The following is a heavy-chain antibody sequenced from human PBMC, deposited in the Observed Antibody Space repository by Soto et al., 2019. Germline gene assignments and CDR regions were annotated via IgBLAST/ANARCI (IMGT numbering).Heavy chain of an antibody. CDR2: MNPNSGNT. V-gene: IGHV1-8*01. CDR3: ARLPGLRPHDAFDI. Sequence: VASVKVSCKASGYTFTSYDINWVRQATGQGLEWMGWMNPNSGNTGYAQKFQGRVTMTRNTSISTAYMELSSLRSEDTAVYYCARLPGLRPHDAFDIWGQGTMVTVSS. D-gene: IGHD4-17*01. CDR1: GYTFTSYD. J-gene: IGHJ3*02.